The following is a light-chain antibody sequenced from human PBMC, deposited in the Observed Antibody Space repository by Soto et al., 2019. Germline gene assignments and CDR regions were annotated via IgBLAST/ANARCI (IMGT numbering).Light chain of an antibody. V-gene: IGKV3-11*01. CDR3: QQSSDWPLT. CDR2: DVF. J-gene: IGKJ4*01. Sequence: EIVLTQSPATLSLSPGERATLSCRASQSVSSYLAWYQQRLGQAPRLLIYDVFNGATGIPARFSGSGSGTDFTLTISSLEPEDFAVYYCQQSSDWPLTFGGGTKVEIK. CDR1: QSVSSY.